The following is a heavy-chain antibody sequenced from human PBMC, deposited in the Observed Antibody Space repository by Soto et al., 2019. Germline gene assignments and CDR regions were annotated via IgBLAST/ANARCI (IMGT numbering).Heavy chain of an antibody. CDR3: AREYFRVGATGWFDP. CDR1: GYTFTSYA. Sequence: ASVKVSCKASGYTFTSYAMHWVRQARGQRLEWMGWINAGNGNTKYSQKFQGRVTITRDTSASTAYMELSSLRSEDTAVYYCAREYFRVGATGWFDPWGQGTLVTVSS. J-gene: IGHJ5*02. CDR2: INAGNGNT. V-gene: IGHV1-3*01. D-gene: IGHD1-26*01.